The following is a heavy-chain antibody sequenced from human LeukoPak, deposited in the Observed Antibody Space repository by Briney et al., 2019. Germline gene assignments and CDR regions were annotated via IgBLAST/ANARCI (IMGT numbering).Heavy chain of an antibody. CDR1: GGSTSSSSYY. V-gene: IGHV4-39*01. CDR3: ARLLLQYYYGSGSYYRSGYFDY. CDR2: IYYSGST. Sequence: SETLSLTCTVSGGSTSSSSYYWGWIRQPPGKGLEWIGSIYYSGSTHYNPSLKSRVTISVDTSKNQFSLKLSSVTAADTAVYYCARLLLQYYYGSGSYYRSGYFDYWGQGTLVTVSS. J-gene: IGHJ4*02. D-gene: IGHD3-10*01.